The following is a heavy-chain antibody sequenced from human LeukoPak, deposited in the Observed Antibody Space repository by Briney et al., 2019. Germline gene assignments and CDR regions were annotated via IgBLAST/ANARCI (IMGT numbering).Heavy chain of an antibody. D-gene: IGHD2-15*01. CDR1: GGSFSGYY. CDR2: INYSGST. V-gene: IGHV4-34*01. CDR3: ASHCSGGSCYSGYYYYYYGMDV. J-gene: IGHJ6*02. Sequence: PSETLSLTCAIYGGSFSGYYWSWIRQPPGKGLEWIGEINYSGSTNYNPSLRGRVTISVDTSKNQFSLKLSSVTAADTAVYYCASHCSGGSCYSGYYYYYYGMDVWGQGTTVTVSS.